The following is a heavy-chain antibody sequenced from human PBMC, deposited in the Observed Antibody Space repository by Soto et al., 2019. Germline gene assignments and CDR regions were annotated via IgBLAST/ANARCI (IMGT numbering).Heavy chain of an antibody. Sequence: GGSLRLSFAASGFTFSSYGMTWFRQAPGKGLEWVSFSSATGAGTYYADSVKGRFTISRDNSKNTLYLQMTSLRADDTAVYYCAKDRRAGGKYGFYSDFWGQGALVTVSS. J-gene: IGHJ4*02. D-gene: IGHD2-21*01. CDR2: SSATGAGT. CDR3: AKDRRAGGKYGFYSDF. V-gene: IGHV3-23*01. CDR1: GFTFSSYG.